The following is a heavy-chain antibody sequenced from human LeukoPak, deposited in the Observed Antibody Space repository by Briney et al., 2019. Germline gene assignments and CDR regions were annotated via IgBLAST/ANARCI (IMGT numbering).Heavy chain of an antibody. D-gene: IGHD4-17*01. CDR1: GYTFTGYY. V-gene: IGHV1-2*02. CDR2: INPNSGGT. J-gene: IGHJ4*02. CDR3: AREAYGDYAPYYFDY. Sequence: ASVKVSCKASGYTFTGYYMHWVRQAPGQGLEWMGWINPNSGGTNYAQKFQGRVTMTRDTSISTAYMELRSLRSDDTAVYYCAREAYGDYAPYYFDYGGQGPLVTVSS.